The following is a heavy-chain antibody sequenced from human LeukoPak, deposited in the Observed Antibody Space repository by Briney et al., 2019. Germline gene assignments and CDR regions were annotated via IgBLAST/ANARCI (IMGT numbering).Heavy chain of an antibody. CDR3: AKIYGTSRPFYVC. Sequence: GGSLRLSCAASGFTFSNYAMTWVRQAPGKGLQWVSAISGDAIYTYYLDSVKGRFTTSRDNSKNTLFLQMNSLRADDTAVYYCAKIYGTSRPFYVCWGQGSVVTVAS. D-gene: IGHD2/OR15-2a*01. CDR1: GFTFSNYA. V-gene: IGHV3-23*01. J-gene: IGHJ4*02. CDR2: ISGDAIYT.